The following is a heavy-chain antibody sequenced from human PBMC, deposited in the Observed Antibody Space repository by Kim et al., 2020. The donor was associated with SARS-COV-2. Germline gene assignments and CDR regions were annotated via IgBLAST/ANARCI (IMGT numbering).Heavy chain of an antibody. Sequence: SETLSLTCTVSGGSISSGGYYWSWIRQHPGKGLEWIGYIYYSGSTYYNPSLKSRVTISVDTSKNQFSLKLSSVTAADTAVYYCARDLGGLHYFDYWGQGTLVTVSS. V-gene: IGHV4-31*03. CDR3: ARDLGGLHYFDY. CDR1: GGSISSGGYY. J-gene: IGHJ4*02. CDR2: IYYSGST. D-gene: IGHD3-3*01.